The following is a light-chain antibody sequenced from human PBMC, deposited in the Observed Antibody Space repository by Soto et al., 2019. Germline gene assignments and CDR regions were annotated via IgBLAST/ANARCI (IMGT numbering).Light chain of an antibody. CDR3: QSYDSSLSGVV. V-gene: IGLV1-40*01. CDR1: SSNIGAIYD. J-gene: IGLJ2*01. CDR2: GSS. Sequence: QSVLTQPPSVSGAPGQRVTISCTGSSSNIGAIYDVHWYQQLPGTAPKLLIYGSSNRPSGVPDRFSGSKSGTSASLAITGLQAADEADYYRQSYDSSLSGVVFGGGTKLTVL.